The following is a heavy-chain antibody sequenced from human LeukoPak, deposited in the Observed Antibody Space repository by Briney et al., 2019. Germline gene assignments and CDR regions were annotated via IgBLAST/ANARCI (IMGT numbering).Heavy chain of an antibody. J-gene: IGHJ6*02. V-gene: IGHV3-7*01. CDR1: GFTFSTYA. CDR3: ARDAHTSSGSYWGGVDYYYGLDV. CDR2: VKYDGSDK. Sequence: KSGGSLRLSCAASGFTFSTYAMHWVRQAPGKGLEWVATVKYDGSDKYYVDSVRGRFSISRDNAESSLYLQMNSLRAEDTAVYYCARDAHTSSGSYWGGVDYYYGLDVWGQGTTVTVSS. D-gene: IGHD3-10*01.